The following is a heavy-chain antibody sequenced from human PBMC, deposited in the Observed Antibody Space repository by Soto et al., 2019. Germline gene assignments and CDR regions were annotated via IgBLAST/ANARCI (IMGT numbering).Heavy chain of an antibody. CDR2: INHSGST. J-gene: IGHJ6*03. CDR1: GGSFSGYY. Sequence: QVQLQQWGAGLLKPSETPSLTCAVYGGSFSGYYWSWIRQPPGKGLEWIGEINHSGSTNYNPSLKSRVTISVDTSKNQFSLKLSSVTAADTAVYYCARGVADHYYYYYMDVWGKGTTVTVSS. CDR3: ARGVADHYYYYYMDV. D-gene: IGHD2-15*01. V-gene: IGHV4-34*01.